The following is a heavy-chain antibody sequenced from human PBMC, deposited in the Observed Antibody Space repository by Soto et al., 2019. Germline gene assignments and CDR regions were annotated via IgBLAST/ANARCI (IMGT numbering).Heavy chain of an antibody. CDR2: INHSGRV. V-gene: IGHV4-34*01. CDR1: GGSFSGHS. Sequence: SETLSLTCAVYGGSFSGHSWTWIRQSPGKGLEWIGDINHSGRVNYSPSLKSRVTIALDTSKNQFSLTLSAVTAADTAMYYCSSRAYDTNGYYRFDPWGQGTLVTVSS. D-gene: IGHD3-22*01. J-gene: IGHJ5*01. CDR3: SSRAYDTNGYYRFDP.